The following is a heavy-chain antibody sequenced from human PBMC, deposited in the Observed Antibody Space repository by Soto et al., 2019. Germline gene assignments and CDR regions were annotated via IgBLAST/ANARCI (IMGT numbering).Heavy chain of an antibody. CDR1: GFTFSDYG. V-gene: IGHV3-23*01. D-gene: IGHD2-15*01. Sequence: EVQLLESGGGLVQPGGSLRLSCTASGFTFSDYGMIWVRQAPGKGLEWVAGISGSRGDTYYADSVKGHFIISRDKSKNTLYLQMNSLRVEDTTIYYCARDRHVRSWLPKYSPHWSLGTL. CDR2: ISGSRGDT. CDR3: ARDRHVRSWLPKYSPH. J-gene: IGHJ1*01.